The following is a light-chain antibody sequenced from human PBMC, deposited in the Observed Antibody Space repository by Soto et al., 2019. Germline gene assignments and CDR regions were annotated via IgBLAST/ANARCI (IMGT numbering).Light chain of an antibody. CDR1: QSVSSY. V-gene: IGKV3-11*01. CDR3: QQRSNWPRGT. CDR2: DAS. Sequence: EIVVTQSPATLSLSPGERATLSCRASQSVSSYLAWYQQKPGQAPRLLIYDASNRATGIPARFSGSGSGTDFTLTISSLEPEDFAVYYCQQRSNWPRGTFGQGTKLDI. J-gene: IGKJ2*02.